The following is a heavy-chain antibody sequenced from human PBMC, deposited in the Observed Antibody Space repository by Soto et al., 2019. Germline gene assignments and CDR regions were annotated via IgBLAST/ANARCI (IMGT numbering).Heavy chain of an antibody. J-gene: IGHJ6*02. V-gene: IGHV3-23*01. D-gene: IGHD6-19*01. CDR2: FTGSDSST. Sequence: EVQLLESGGGLVQPGGSLRLSCAASGFTVSSYAMRWVRQAPGKGLEWVSTFTGSDSSTYYADSVKGRFTISRDNSKNTLYLQMNSLTPEDAAVYYCAKAVAEVHYCYGMDVWGQGITVTVSS. CDR3: AKAVAEVHYCYGMDV. CDR1: GFTVSSYA.